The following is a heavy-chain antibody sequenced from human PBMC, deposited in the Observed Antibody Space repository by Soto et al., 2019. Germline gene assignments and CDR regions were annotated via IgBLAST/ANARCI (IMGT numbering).Heavy chain of an antibody. Sequence: GGSLRLSCAASGFTFSSYAMHWVRQAPGKGLEWVAVISYDGSNKYYADSVKGRFTISRDNSKNTLYLQMNSLRAEDTAVYYCARVKQQPYHPEYFQHWGQGTLVTVSS. V-gene: IGHV3-30-3*01. D-gene: IGHD2-2*02. J-gene: IGHJ1*01. CDR3: ARVKQQPYHPEYFQH. CDR2: ISYDGSNK. CDR1: GFTFSSYA.